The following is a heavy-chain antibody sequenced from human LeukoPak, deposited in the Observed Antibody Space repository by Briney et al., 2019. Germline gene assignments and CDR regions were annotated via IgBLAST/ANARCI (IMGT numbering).Heavy chain of an antibody. CDR3: ARANQRPDYYYSYYMDV. J-gene: IGHJ6*03. D-gene: IGHD1-14*01. V-gene: IGHV1-18*01. CDR2: ISAYNGNT. Sequence: ASVKVSCKASGYTFTGYGISWVRQAPGQGLEWMGWISAYNGNTNYAQKLQGRVTMTTDTSTSTAYMELRSLRSGDTAVYYCARANQRPDYYYSYYMDVGGKGTTVTVSS. CDR1: GYTFTGYG.